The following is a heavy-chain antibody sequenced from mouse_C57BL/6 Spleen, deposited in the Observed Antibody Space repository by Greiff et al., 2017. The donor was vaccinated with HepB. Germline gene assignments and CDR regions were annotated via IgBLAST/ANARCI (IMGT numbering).Heavy chain of an antibody. J-gene: IGHJ4*01. D-gene: IGHD2-1*01. V-gene: IGHV1-69*01. CDR2: IDPSDSYT. Sequence: QVQLQQPGAELVMPGASVKLSCKASGYTFTSYWMHWVKQRPGQGLEWIGEIDPSDSYTNYNQKFKCKSTLTVDKSSSTAYMQLSSLTSEDSAVYYCARGGNYRMDYWGQGTSVTVSS. CDR3: ARGGNYRMDY. CDR1: GYTFTSYW.